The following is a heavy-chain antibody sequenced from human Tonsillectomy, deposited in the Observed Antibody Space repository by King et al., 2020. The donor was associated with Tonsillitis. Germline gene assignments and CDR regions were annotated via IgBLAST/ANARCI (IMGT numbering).Heavy chain of an antibody. J-gene: IGHJ3*02. CDR1: GFGFSNYW. CDR2: INEDGGEK. Sequence: VQLVESGGGLVRLGGSLGPSCPALGFGFSNYWRTWVGQPPGKGLEWLANINEDGGEKSNVASVKGRSTISRDTGKNSLYLQMNGLRAEDTAVYYCAREYCSGGTCYSGAFDIWGQGTLVTVSS. CDR3: AREYCSGGTCYSGAFDI. D-gene: IGHD2-15*01. V-gene: IGHV3-7*01.